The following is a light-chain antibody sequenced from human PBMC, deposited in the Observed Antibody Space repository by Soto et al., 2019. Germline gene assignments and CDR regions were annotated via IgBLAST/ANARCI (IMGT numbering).Light chain of an antibody. CDR1: SSHIGSNT. CDR3: AAWDDSLKGWV. CDR2: SNN. J-gene: IGLJ3*02. V-gene: IGLV1-44*01. Sequence: QSVLTQPPSASGTPGQRVTISCSGSSSHIGSNTVNWYQQLPGTAPKLLIHSNNQRPSGVPDRFSGSKTGTSASLAISGLRSEDEADYYCAAWDDSLKGWVFGGGTKLTVL.